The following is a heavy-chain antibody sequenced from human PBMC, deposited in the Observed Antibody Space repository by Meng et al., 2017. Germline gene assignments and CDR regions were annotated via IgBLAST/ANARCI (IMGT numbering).Heavy chain of an antibody. CDR2: INPSGGST. V-gene: IGHV1-46*01. D-gene: IGHD4-11*01. J-gene: IGHJ4*02. Sequence: ASVKVSCKASGYTFTSYYMHWVRQAPGQGLEWMGIINPSGGSTSYAQKFQGRVTMTRDTSISTAYMELSRLRSDDTAVYYCARDWAVKGFYYFDYWGQGTLVTVSS. CDR1: GYTFTSYY. CDR3: ARDWAVKGFYYFDY.